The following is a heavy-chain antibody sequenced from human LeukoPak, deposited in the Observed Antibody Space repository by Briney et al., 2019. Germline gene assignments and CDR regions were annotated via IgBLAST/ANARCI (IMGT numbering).Heavy chain of an antibody. Sequence: SETLSLTCTVSGGYIITSGHYWGWIRQPPGKGLEWIGSVYYTGVTSTNPFFRSRMSMSVDTSKNQFSLNLTSVTAADAAVYYCARERSSSGGHNWFDPWGQGTLVTVSS. CDR2: VYYTGVT. CDR3: ARERSSSGGHNWFDP. V-gene: IGHV4-39*07. D-gene: IGHD4-23*01. J-gene: IGHJ5*02. CDR1: GGYIITSGHY.